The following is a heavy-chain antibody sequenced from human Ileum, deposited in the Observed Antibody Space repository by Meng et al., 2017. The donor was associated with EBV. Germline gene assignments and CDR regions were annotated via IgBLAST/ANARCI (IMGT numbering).Heavy chain of an antibody. CDR1: GFSFDTFD. D-gene: IGHD2/OR15-2a*01. CDR2: ISYDENIK. CDR3: TNLSF. Sequence: QVQLVGSGGGVMQPGRSLRVSCEASGFSFDTFDMHWARQAPGKGLEWVAVISYDENIKFYADSVKGRFTISRDNSKNTLYLQLNSLRPDDTAFYYCTNLSFWGQGTLVTVSS. J-gene: IGHJ4*02. V-gene: IGHV3-30*18.